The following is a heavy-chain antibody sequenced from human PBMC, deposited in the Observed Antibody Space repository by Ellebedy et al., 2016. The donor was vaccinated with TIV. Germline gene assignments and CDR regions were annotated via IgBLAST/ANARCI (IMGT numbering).Heavy chain of an antibody. CDR1: GFTFSSYA. J-gene: IGHJ4*02. V-gene: IGHV3-23*01. Sequence: GGSLRLSXVASGFTFSSYAMSWVRQAPGKVLEWVSAISGSGGSTYYADSVKGRFTISRDNSKNTLYLQMNSLRAEDTAVYYCAKDSRDIVVVPGLFDYWGQGTLVTVSS. CDR3: AKDSRDIVVVPGLFDY. CDR2: ISGSGGST. D-gene: IGHD2-2*01.